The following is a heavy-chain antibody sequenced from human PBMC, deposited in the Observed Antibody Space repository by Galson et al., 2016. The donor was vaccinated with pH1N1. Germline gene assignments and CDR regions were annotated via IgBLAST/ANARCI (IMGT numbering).Heavy chain of an antibody. D-gene: IGHD2-21*02. Sequence: SLRLSCAASKFTFSNYGMHWVRQAPGKGLEWVAVISYDGNNKYYADSVKGRFTISRDNSKNTLYLQMSSLRAEDSAVYYCTIDPRRPVTEGWGQGTLVTVSS. J-gene: IGHJ4*02. CDR2: ISYDGNNK. CDR3: TIDPRRPVTEG. V-gene: IGHV3-30*03. CDR1: KFTFSNYG.